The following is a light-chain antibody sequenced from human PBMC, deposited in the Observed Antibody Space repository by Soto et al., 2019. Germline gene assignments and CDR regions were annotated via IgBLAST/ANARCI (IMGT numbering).Light chain of an antibody. CDR1: QSVNNNY. Sequence: EIVLTQSPGTLSLSPGERATLSCRASQSVNNNYLAWYQQKPGQAPRLLIYGASSRATGIPDRFSGSGSGTDFTLTISRLEPEDFAVYYCQQYGSSQSTFGQGTKLEI. CDR2: GAS. CDR3: QQYGSSQST. V-gene: IGKV3-20*01. J-gene: IGKJ2*01.